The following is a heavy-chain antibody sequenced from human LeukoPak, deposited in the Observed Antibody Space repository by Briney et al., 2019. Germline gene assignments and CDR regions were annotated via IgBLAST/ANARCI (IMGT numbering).Heavy chain of an antibody. V-gene: IGHV4-34*01. CDR1: GGSFSGYY. CDR2: IYYSGST. CDR3: AREQWAFRSYYDSSGYHDY. Sequence: SETLSLTCAVYGGSFSGYYWSWIRQPPGKGLEWIGSIYYSGSTYYNPSLKSRVTISVDTSKNQFSLMLSSVTAADTAVYYCAREQWAFRSYYDSSGYHDYWGQGTLVTVSS. J-gene: IGHJ4*02. D-gene: IGHD3-22*01.